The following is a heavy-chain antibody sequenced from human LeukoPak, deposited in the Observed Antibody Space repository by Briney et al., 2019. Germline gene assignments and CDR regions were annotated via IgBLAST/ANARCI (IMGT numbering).Heavy chain of an antibody. J-gene: IGHJ4*02. CDR3: ARGLDY. Sequence: GGSLRLSCAASGFTFSSYAMSWVRQAPGKGLEWVSVIYSGGSTYYADSVKGRFTISGDNSKNTLYLQMNSLRAEDTAVYYCARGLDYWGQGTLVTVSS. CDR2: IYSGGST. CDR1: GFTFSSYA. V-gene: IGHV3-53*01.